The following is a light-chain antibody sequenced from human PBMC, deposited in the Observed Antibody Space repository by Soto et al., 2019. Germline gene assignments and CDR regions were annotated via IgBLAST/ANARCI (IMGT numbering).Light chain of an antibody. CDR3: QQYGNSLGT. Sequence: PGSKSLTPLEGHSQSYRASQSLSSSYLAWYQQKPGQAPRLLIYGAFSRATGIPDRFTGSGSGTDFTLTISRLEPGDFAVYYCQQYGNSLGTSAQGTKVDIK. CDR1: QSLSSSY. CDR2: GAF. V-gene: IGKV3-20*01. J-gene: IGKJ1*01.